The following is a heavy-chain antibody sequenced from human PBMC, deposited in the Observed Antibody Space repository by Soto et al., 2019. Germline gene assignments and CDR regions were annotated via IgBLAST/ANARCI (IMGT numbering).Heavy chain of an antibody. D-gene: IGHD3-10*01. V-gene: IGHV3-33*01. CDR1: GFIFNKYG. CDR2: IWYDGSND. Sequence: QVQLVESGGGVVQPGRSLRLSCEGSGFIFNKYGMHWVRQAPGKGLEWVAIIWYDGSNDFYADSVKGRFTISKDNSKNKVYLEMDSLRVEETAIYYCARAGVENWLDPWGQGTLVTVSS. J-gene: IGHJ5*02. CDR3: ARAGVENWLDP.